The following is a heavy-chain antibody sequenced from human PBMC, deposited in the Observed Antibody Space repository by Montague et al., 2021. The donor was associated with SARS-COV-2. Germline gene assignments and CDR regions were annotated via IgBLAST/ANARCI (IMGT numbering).Heavy chain of an antibody. CDR3: ARRRIKDILLVLPAPHLDV. J-gene: IGHJ6*04. D-gene: IGHD2-21*02. Sequence: SLRLSCAASDFTFSDYSMTWVRQAPGKGLEWVSFITGSGSTTYYADSVKGRLTISRDNSRSTLYLQMNSLRVEDTAVYYCARRRIKDILLVLPAPHLDVWGKGTTVTVSS. V-gene: IGHV3-23*01. CDR1: DFTFSDYS. CDR2: ITGSGSTT.